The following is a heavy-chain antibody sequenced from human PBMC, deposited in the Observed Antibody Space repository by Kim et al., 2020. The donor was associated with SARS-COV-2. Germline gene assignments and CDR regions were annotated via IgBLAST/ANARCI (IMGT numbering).Heavy chain of an antibody. D-gene: IGHD6-13*01. CDR1: GGSFSGYY. V-gene: IGHV4-34*01. Sequence: SETLSLTCAVYGGSFSGYYWSWIRQPPGKGLEWIGEINHSGSTNYNPSLKSRVTISVDTSKNQFSLKLSSVTAADTAVYYCARVPRGSSWYGRYFQHWGQGTLVTVSS. CDR3: ARVPRGSSWYGRYFQH. CDR2: INHSGST. J-gene: IGHJ1*01.